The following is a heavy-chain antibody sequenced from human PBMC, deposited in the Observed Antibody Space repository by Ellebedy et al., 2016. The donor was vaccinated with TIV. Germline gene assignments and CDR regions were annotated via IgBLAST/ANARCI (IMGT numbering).Heavy chain of an antibody. V-gene: IGHV3-7*01. D-gene: IGHD6-19*01. CDR2: IDPAGSET. CDR1: DFTFSFYW. CDR3: VRGGGSGNHFEF. Sequence: PGGSLRLSCADSDFTFSFYWMSWVRQAPGKGLEWVANIDPAGSETNYVDSVKGRFTMSRDNAKSSLFLQMSSRRPDDTAVYYCVRGGGSGNHFEFWGQGTLVAVSS. J-gene: IGHJ4*02.